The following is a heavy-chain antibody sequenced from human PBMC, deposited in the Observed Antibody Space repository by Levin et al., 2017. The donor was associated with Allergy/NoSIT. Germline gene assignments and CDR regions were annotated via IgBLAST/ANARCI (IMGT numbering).Heavy chain of an antibody. Sequence: RAGGSLRLSCSASGFPFGDFAVNWFRQGSGKGLEWIALIRNKAYGATTEYATSVKGRFSISRDDSKSVAYLQMNSLKPEDTGVYYCTKSAPYGDYIRWGASDLWGQGTMVTVSS. CDR1: GFPFGDFA. V-gene: IGHV3-49*03. CDR3: TKSAPYGDYIRWGASDL. D-gene: IGHD4-17*01. J-gene: IGHJ3*01. CDR2: IRNKAYGATT.